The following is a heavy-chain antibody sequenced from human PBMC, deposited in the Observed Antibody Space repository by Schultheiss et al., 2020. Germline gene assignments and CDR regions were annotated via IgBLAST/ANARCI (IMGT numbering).Heavy chain of an antibody. CDR3: AKKAQPGAAVVGVDY. CDR2: INHSGST. Sequence: GSLRLSCAASGFTFSSYAMSWVRQPPGKGLEWIGEINHSGSTNYNPSLKSRVTISVDTSKNQFSLKLSSVTAADTAVYYCAKKAQPGAAVVGVDYWGQGTLITVAS. CDR1: GFTFSSYA. J-gene: IGHJ4*02. V-gene: IGHV4-34*08. D-gene: IGHD6-19*01.